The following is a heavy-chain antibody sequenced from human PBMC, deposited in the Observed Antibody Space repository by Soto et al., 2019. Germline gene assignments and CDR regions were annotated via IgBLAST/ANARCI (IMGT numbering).Heavy chain of an antibody. D-gene: IGHD3-3*01. V-gene: IGHV3-48*01. CDR2: ISSSSSTI. Sequence: PGGSLRLSCAASGFTFSSYSMNWVRQAPGKGLEWVSYISSSSSTIYYADSVKGRFTISRDNAKNSLYLQMNSLRAEDTAVYYWARNTYDFWSGYHDAFDIWGQGTMVTVSS. CDR1: GFTFSSYS. CDR3: ARNTYDFWSGYHDAFDI. J-gene: IGHJ3*02.